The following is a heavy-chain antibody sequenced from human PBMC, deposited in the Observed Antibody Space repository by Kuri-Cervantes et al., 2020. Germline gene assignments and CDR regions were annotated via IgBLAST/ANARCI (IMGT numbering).Heavy chain of an antibody. CDR2: IYYTGST. D-gene: IGHD3-9*01. V-gene: IGHV4-59*11. CDR3: ARALTGFDP. J-gene: IGHJ5*02. Sequence: SETLSLTCTVSGGSINNHYWSWIRRPPGKGLEWIGYIYYTGSTGYNPSLKSRVSMSVDTSRNQFSLKLSSVTAADTAVYFCARALTGFDPWGQGTLVTVSS. CDR1: GGSINNHY.